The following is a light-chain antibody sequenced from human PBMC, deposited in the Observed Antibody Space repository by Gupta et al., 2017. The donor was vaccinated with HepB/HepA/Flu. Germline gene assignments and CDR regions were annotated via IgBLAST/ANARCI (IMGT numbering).Light chain of an antibody. CDR1: QSVLHTYINKEY. Sequence: DIVMTQSPDSLAVSLGERATIKCKSSQSVLHTYINKEYLAWYQQNSGQPPKLLIYWASTRESGVPDRFSGSGSVTEFTLTINSLQAEDVAVYYCQQYYGTPWTFGQGTRVEI. V-gene: IGKV4-1*01. CDR3: QQYYGTPWT. J-gene: IGKJ1*01. CDR2: WAS.